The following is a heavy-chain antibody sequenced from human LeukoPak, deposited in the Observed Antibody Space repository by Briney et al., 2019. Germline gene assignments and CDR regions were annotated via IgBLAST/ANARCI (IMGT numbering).Heavy chain of an antibody. J-gene: IGHJ4*02. CDR3: AREMDYYDSRPIDY. CDR2: ISSSGSTI. V-gene: IGHV3-11*04. Sequence: PGGSLRLSCAASGFTFSDYYMSWIRQAPGKGLEWVSYISSSGSTIYYADSVKGRFTISRDNAKNSLYLQMNSLRAEDTAVYYCAREMDYYDSRPIDYWGQGTLVTVSS. CDR1: GFTFSDYY. D-gene: IGHD3-22*01.